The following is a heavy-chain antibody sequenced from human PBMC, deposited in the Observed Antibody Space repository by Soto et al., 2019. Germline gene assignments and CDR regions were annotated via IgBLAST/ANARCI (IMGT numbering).Heavy chain of an antibody. D-gene: IGHD6-13*01. J-gene: IGHJ5*02. CDR1: GCSFTSYW. V-gene: IGHV5-51*01. CDR3: ARHASSSTWSHFDP. CDR2: NHPGDSNT. Sequence: GESLNIPCKGSGCSFTSYWIGWVLHMPGKGLEWMGINHPGDSNTTYSPSFQGQVTISVDKAIATAYLQWSSLQASDIGMYYCARHASSSTWSHFDPWGQGTLVTVSS.